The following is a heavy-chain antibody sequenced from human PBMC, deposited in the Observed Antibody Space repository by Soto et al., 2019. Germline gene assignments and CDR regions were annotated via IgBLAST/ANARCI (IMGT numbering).Heavy chain of an antibody. J-gene: IGHJ4*02. CDR2: INPNSGGT. CDR3: ARVRGYRALGY. Sequence: ASVKVSCKASGYTFTGYYMHWVRQAPGQGLEWMGWINPNSGGTNYAQKFQGWVTMTRDASISTAYMELSRLRFDDTAVYYCARVRGYRALGYWGQGTLVTVSS. CDR1: GYTFTGYY. V-gene: IGHV1-2*04. D-gene: IGHD5-12*01.